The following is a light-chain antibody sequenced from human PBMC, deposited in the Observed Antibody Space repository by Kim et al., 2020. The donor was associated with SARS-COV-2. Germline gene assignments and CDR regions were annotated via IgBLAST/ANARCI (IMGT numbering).Light chain of an antibody. J-gene: IGLJ2*01. CDR2: EKD. Sequence: VALGQTVITCQGDSLSRHFASWYQQKAGQAPILVMYEKDNRPSGIPERFSGSGSGPTASLTITGAQAEDEADYYCGSRDITGDHRLFGGGTQLTVL. CDR1: SLSRHF. CDR3: GSRDITGDHRL. V-gene: IGLV3-19*01.